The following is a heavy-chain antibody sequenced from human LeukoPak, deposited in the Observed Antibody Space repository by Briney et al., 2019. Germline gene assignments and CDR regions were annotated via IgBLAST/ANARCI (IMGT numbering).Heavy chain of an antibody. D-gene: IGHD2-2*02. CDR3: ARVYCSSTRCYNYYYHYMDV. V-gene: IGHV1-69*05. Sequence: ASVKVSCKASGYTFTSYGISWVRQAPGQGLEWMGGIIPIFGTANYAQKFQGRVTITTDESTSTAYMELSSLRSEDTAVYYCARVYCSSTRCYNYYYHYMDVWGKGTTVTVSS. CDR2: IIPIFGTA. CDR1: GYTFTSYG. J-gene: IGHJ6*03.